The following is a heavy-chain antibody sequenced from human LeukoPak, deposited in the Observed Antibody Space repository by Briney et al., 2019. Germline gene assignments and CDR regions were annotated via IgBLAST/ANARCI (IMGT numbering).Heavy chain of an antibody. J-gene: IGHJ6*02. V-gene: IGHV3-7*03. CDR1: GFTFSSYG. D-gene: IGHD3-16*01. Sequence: GGSLGLSGEAFGFTFSSYGMNWAGRAPGRGLEWVASINHNGNVNYYVDSVKGRFTVSRDNAKNSLYLQMSNLRAEDTAVYFCARGGGLDVWGQGATVTVSS. CDR3: ARGGGLDV. CDR2: INHNGNVN.